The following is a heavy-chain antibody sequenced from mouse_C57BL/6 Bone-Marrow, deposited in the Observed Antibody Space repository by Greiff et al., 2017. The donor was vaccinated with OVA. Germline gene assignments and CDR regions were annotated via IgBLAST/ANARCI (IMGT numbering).Heavy chain of an antibody. CDR1: GYAFSSSW. J-gene: IGHJ4*01. D-gene: IGHD1-1*01. V-gene: IGHV1-82*01. CDR2: IYPGDGDT. Sequence: VQLQQSGPELVKPGASVKISCKASGYAFSSSWMNWVKQRPGKGLEWIGRIYPGDGDTNYNGKFKGKATLTADTSSSTAYMQLSSLTSEDSAVYFWARGTPYYGRRGDAMDYWGQGTSVTVSS. CDR3: ARGTPYYGRRGDAMDY.